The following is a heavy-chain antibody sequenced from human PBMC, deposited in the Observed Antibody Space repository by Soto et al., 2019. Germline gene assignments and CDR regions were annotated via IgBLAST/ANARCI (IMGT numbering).Heavy chain of an antibody. CDR1: GYTFTGYY. CDR3: ARGPLYGSGSYYYYMDA. CDR2: INPNSGGT. Sequence: ASVKVSCKASGYTFTGYYMHWVRQAPGQGLEWMGWINPNSGGTNYAQKFQGWVTMTRDTSISTAYMELSRLRSDDTAVYYCARGPLYGSGSYYYYMDAWGKGTTVTVS. V-gene: IGHV1-2*04. D-gene: IGHD3-10*01. J-gene: IGHJ6*03.